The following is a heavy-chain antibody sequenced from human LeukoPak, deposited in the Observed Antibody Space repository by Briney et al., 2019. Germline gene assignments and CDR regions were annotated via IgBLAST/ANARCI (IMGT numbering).Heavy chain of an antibody. CDR1: GFTFSNYA. D-gene: IGHD3-9*01. Sequence: GASLRLSCAASGFTFSNYAMSWVRQAPGKGLEWVSAITGSGGNTYYADSVKGRFTISRDNSKNTVFLQMNSLRAEDTAVYYCAKWGDYDVLTGYYVSNYWGQGTLVTVSS. J-gene: IGHJ4*02. V-gene: IGHV3-23*01. CDR2: ITGSGGNT. CDR3: AKWGDYDVLTGYYVSNY.